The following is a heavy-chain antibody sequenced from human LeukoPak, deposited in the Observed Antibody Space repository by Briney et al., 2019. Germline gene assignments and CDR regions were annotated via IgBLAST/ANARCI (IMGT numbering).Heavy chain of an antibody. J-gene: IGHJ4*02. CDR2: MSYDGSNK. CDR3: AKDQGTHRSSSCDY. CDR1: GFTFGSYG. V-gene: IGHV3-30*18. Sequence: GGSLRLSCAASGFTFGSYGMHWVRQAPGKGLEWVAVMSYDGSNKYYADSVKGRFTISRDNSKNTLYLQMNSLRAEDTAVYYCAKDQGTHRSSSCDYWGQGTLVTVSS. D-gene: IGHD6-13*01.